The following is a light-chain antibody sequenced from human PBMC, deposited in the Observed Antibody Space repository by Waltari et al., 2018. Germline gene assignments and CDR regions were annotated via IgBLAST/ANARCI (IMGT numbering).Light chain of an antibody. CDR2: GAS. CDR1: QSVSSN. CDR3: QQYNNWPPGT. Sequence: EIVLTPSPATLSVSPGERATLPCRASQSVSSNLAWYQQTPGQAPRLLLYGASTRATGIPARFSGSGSGTEFTLTISSLQSEDFAVYYCQQYNNWPPGTFGQGTKVEIK. V-gene: IGKV3-15*01. J-gene: IGKJ1*01.